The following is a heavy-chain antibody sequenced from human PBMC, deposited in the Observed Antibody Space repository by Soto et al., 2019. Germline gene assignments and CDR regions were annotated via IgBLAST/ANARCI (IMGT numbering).Heavy chain of an antibody. V-gene: IGHV4-59*01. J-gene: IGHJ6*02. D-gene: IGHD3-10*01. CDR1: GVSISNYY. Sequence: QVQLQESGPGLVKPSETLSLTCTVSGVSISNYYWSWIRQPPGKGLEWLVYILYTGNTNYNPSLKSRVTISVDTSKNQVSLELTSVTTAATAVYFCARAAYGSGNYYAPHYYYAMDVWGQGTTVTVSS. CDR2: ILYTGNT. CDR3: ARAAYGSGNYYAPHYYYAMDV.